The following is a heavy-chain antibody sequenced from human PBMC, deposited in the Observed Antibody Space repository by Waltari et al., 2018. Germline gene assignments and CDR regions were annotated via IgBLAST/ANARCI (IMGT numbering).Heavy chain of an antibody. Sequence: QVQLVESGGGVVQPGRSLRLSCAASGFTFSSYGMHWVRQAPGKGLEWVAVISYDGSNKYYADSVKGRFKISRDNSKNTLYLQMNSLRAEDTAVYYWAKERRTYYYGSGSLDYWGQGTLVTVSS. CDR1: GFTFSSYG. D-gene: IGHD3-10*01. CDR3: AKERRTYYYGSGSLDY. V-gene: IGHV3-30*18. CDR2: ISYDGSNK. J-gene: IGHJ4*02.